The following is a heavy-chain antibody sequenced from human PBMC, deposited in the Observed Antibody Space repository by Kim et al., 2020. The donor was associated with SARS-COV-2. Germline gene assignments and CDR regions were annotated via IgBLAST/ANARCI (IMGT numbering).Heavy chain of an antibody. CDR3: AKGRDSGKWYIFDY. D-gene: IGHD6-13*01. V-gene: IGHV3-23*01. Sequence: GGSLRLSCAASGFTSSSYAMSWVRQVPGKGLELVSVISGGDGRAYYIDSVKGRFTISRDNSKNTVHLQMNSLRVEDTAIYYCAKGRDSGKWYIFDYWGQGTQVTVSS. CDR2: ISGGDGRA. CDR1: GFTSSSYA. J-gene: IGHJ4*02.